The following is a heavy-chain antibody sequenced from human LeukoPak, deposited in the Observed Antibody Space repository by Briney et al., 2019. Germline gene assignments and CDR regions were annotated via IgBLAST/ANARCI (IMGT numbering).Heavy chain of an antibody. CDR3: QSRYLEWLLEY. CDR2: IYSSGSA. J-gene: IGHJ4*02. Sequence: VSLRLSCADSGFTFSSYAMSWVRQPPGKGLEWVGSIYSSGSAYYNPSLKSRVTISVDTSKNQFSLRLSSVTAADTAVYYCQSRYLEWLLEYWGQGTLVTVSS. V-gene: IGHV4-39*01. D-gene: IGHD3-3*01. CDR1: GFTFSSYA.